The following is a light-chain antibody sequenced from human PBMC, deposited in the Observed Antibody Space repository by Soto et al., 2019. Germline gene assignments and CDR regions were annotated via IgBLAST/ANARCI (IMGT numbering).Light chain of an antibody. Sequence: EIVLTQSPATLSLSPGERATLSCRASQSVSSYLAWYQQKPGQAPRLLIYDASSRATGIPARFSGSGSGTDFTLTLSSLEPEEFAVYYCQQRSNWPVTFGQGTKVEIK. CDR2: DAS. J-gene: IGKJ1*01. V-gene: IGKV3-11*01. CDR3: QQRSNWPVT. CDR1: QSVSSY.